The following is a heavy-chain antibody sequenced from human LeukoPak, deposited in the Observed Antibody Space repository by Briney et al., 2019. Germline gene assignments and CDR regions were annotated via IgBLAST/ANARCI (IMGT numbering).Heavy chain of an antibody. D-gene: IGHD3-16*01. CDR1: GFTFIYYA. CDR2: ISGSGGDT. Sequence: GGSLRLSCAASGFTFIYYAMSWVRQAPGKGLEWVSTISGSGGDTYYADSVKGRFTISRDNSKNTLYLQMNSLRAEDTAVYYCAKERDRDFVGGAFDIWGQGTMVTVSS. J-gene: IGHJ3*02. V-gene: IGHV3-23*01. CDR3: AKERDRDFVGGAFDI.